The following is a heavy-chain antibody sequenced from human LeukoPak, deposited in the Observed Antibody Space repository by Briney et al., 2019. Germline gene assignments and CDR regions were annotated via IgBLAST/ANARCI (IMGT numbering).Heavy chain of an antibody. CDR3: ARGPIPDY. V-gene: IGHV3-30*02. D-gene: IGHD2-2*02. Sequence: GGSLRLSCAASGFTFISYSIHWVRQAPGKGLEWVAFIRYDGSNKYYADSVKGRFTISRDNSKNTVYLQMNSLRAEDTAVYYCARGPIPDYWGQGTLVTVSS. J-gene: IGHJ4*02. CDR1: GFTFISYS. CDR2: IRYDGSNK.